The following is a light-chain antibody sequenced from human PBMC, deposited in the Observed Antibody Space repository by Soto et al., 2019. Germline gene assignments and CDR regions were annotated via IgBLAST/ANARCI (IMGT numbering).Light chain of an antibody. CDR3: QQYGSSPGYT. CDR2: GAS. Sequence: EIVLTQSPGTLSLSPGERATLSCRASQSVSSSYLAWYQQKPGQAPRLLIYGASGRATGIPDWFSGSGSGTDFTLTISRLEPEDFAVYYCQQYGSSPGYTFGQGTKLEIK. J-gene: IGKJ2*01. CDR1: QSVSSSY. V-gene: IGKV3-20*01.